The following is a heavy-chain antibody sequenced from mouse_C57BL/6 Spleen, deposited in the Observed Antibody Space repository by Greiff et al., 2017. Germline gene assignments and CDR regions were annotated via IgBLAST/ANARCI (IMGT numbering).Heavy chain of an antibody. Sequence: QVQLQQPGAGLVRPGSSVKLSCKASGSTFTSYWMHWVKQRPIQGLEWIGNIDPSDSETHYNQKFQDKATLTVDKSSSTAYMQLSSLTSEVSAVYYGARSGDYGSACFAYWGQGILVTVSA. CDR3: ARSGDYGSACFAY. D-gene: IGHD2-4*01. J-gene: IGHJ3*01. CDR2: IDPSDSET. V-gene: IGHV1-52*01. CDR1: GSTFTSYW.